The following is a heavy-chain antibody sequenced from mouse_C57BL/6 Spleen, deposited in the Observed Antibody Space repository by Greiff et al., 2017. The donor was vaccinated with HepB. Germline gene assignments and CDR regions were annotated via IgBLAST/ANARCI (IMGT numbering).Heavy chain of an antibody. J-gene: IGHJ3*01. V-gene: IGHV3-6*01. CDR2: ISYDGSN. CDR1: GYSITSGYY. CDR3: AREKWFAY. Sequence: DVKLQESGPGLVKPSQSLSLTCSVTGYSITSGYYWNWIRQFPGNKLEWMGYISYDGSNNYNPSLKNRISITRDTSKNQFFLKLNSVTTEDTATYYCAREKWFAYWGQGTLVTVSA.